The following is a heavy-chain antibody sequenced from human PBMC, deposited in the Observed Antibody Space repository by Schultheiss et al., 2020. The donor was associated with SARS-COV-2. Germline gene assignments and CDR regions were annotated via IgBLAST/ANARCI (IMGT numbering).Heavy chain of an antibody. J-gene: IGHJ1*01. CDR2: FSHGGRS. V-gene: IGHV4-38-2*01. D-gene: IGHD3-3*02. Sequence: SETLSLTCAVSGYSLNSDCSWGWIRQTPGKGLEWIGSFSHGGRSYYKPSLKSRVIISVDTSKNQFSLKLTSVTVADTAVYYFARGSVPYSDAAPNSISYGKGFQHWGQGTLVTVSS. CDR1: GYSLNSDCS. CDR3: ARGSVPYSDAAPNSISYGKGFQH.